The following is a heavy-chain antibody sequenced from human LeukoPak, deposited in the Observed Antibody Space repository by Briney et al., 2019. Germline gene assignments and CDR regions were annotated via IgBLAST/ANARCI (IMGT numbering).Heavy chain of an antibody. CDR2: INPNSGGT. V-gene: IGHV1-2*02. CDR3: ARDSLAALYYFDY. J-gene: IGHJ4*02. Sequence: GASVKVSCKASGYTFTGYYMHWVRQAPGQGLEWMGWINPNSGGTNYAQKFQGRVTMTRDTSISTAYMELSRLRSDDTAVYYCARDSLAALYYFDYWGQGTLVTVSS. D-gene: IGHD2-15*01. CDR1: GYTFTGYY.